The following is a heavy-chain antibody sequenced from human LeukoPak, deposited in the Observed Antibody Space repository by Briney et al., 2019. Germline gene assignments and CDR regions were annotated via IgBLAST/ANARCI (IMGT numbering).Heavy chain of an antibody. V-gene: IGHV1-46*01. CDR2: INPSGGST. Sequence: ASVKVSCKASGYTFTSYYMHWVRQAPGQGLEWMGIINPSGGSTSYAQKFQGRVTMTRDTSTSTVYMELSSLRSDDTAVYYCARLGSSSWYFRYYYGMDVRGQGTTVTVSS. CDR3: ARLGSSSWYFRYYYGMDV. J-gene: IGHJ6*02. D-gene: IGHD6-13*01. CDR1: GYTFTSYY.